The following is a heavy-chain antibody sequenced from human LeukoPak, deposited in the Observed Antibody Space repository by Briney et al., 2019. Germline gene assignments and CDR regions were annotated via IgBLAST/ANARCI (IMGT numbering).Heavy chain of an antibody. Sequence: SETLSLTCAVYGGSFSGYYWSWIRQPPGKGLEWIGEINHSGSTNYNPSLKSRVTISVDTSKNQFSLKLSSVTAADTAVYYCARSIVGATSPPQNYWGQGTLVTVSS. CDR3: ARSIVGATSPPQNY. J-gene: IGHJ4*02. D-gene: IGHD1-26*01. V-gene: IGHV4-34*01. CDR2: INHSGST. CDR1: GGSFSGYY.